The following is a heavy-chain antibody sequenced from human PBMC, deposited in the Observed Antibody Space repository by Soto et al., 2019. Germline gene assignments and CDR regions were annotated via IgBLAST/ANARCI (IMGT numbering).Heavy chain of an antibody. CDR2: IYISGTT. J-gene: IGHJ6*02. Sequence: PSETLSLTCTVSGGSIGGGDYYWSWIRQPPGQGLEWIGYIYISGTTYYSPSLKSRVIISLDKSNNQFSLKLSSVTAADTAVYYCARIIPPHYYGLDVWGQGTMVTVSS. CDR1: GGSIGGGDYY. V-gene: IGHV4-30-4*01. CDR3: ARIIPPHYYGLDV. D-gene: IGHD2-21*01.